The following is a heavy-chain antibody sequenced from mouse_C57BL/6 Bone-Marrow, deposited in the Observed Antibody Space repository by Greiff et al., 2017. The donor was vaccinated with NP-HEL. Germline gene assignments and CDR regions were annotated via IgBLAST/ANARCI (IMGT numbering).Heavy chain of an antibody. CDR1: GFTFSSYG. D-gene: IGHD2-5*01. Sequence: EVKLVESGGDLVKPGGSLKLSCAASGFTFSSYGMSWVRQTPDKRLEWVATISSGGSYTYYPDSVKGRFTISRDNAKNTLYLQMSSLKSEDTAMYYCARRVAYYSNRVYYAMDYWGQGTSVTVSS. V-gene: IGHV5-6*02. J-gene: IGHJ4*01. CDR3: ARRVAYYSNRVYYAMDY. CDR2: ISSGGSYT.